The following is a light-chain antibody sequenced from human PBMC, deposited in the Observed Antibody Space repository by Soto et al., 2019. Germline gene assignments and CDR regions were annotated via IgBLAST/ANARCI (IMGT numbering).Light chain of an antibody. CDR2: ATS. CDR3: HQFGYSPRT. CDR1: QTVNSDY. Sequence: EIVLTQSPGTLSLSPGETATLSCRASQTVNSDYLAWFQQRPGQAPRLLIFATSSRATDIPDRFSGSGSGTDFTLAIRRLDPEDYAVNYCHQFGYSPRTFGQGTKVE. J-gene: IGKJ1*01. V-gene: IGKV3-20*01.